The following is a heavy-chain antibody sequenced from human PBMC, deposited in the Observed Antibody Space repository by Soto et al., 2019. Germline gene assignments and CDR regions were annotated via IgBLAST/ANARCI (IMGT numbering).Heavy chain of an antibody. CDR1: GHKFTSNG. CDR3: ARSQALDS. CDR2: IYPGDSDI. D-gene: IGHD6-6*01. V-gene: IGHV5-51*01. Sequence: PGESLKISCKGSGHKFTSNGIGWVRQKPGKGLEWMGLIYPGDSDIRYSPSFEGQVTISADKSTSTAYLQWSSLKASDTAMYYCARSQALDSWGQGTQVTVSS. J-gene: IGHJ4*02.